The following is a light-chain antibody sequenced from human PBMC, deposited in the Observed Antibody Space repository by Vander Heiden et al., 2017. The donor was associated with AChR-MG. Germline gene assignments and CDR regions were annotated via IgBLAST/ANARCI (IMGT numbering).Light chain of an antibody. J-gene: IGKJ4*01. CDR1: QSISSY. CDR2: DAS. CDR3: LQCSNWPGLT. V-gene: IGKV3-11*01. Sequence: EIVLTQSPATLSLSPGERATLSCRASQSISSYLAWYQQKPGQAPRLLIYDASNRATGIPARFSGSGSGTDFTLTISSLEPEDFAVYYCLQCSNWPGLTFGGGTKVEIK.